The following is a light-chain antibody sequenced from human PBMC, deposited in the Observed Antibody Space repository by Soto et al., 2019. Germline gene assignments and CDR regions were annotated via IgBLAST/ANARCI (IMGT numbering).Light chain of an antibody. J-gene: IGLJ1*01. Sequence: QSALTQPASVSGSPGQSITISCTGTSSDVGGYNYVSWYQQHPGKAPKLLIYDVDNRPSGVSNRFSGSKSGNTASLTISGLQADDEADYYCSSYTRSSTGVFGTGTKLTVL. V-gene: IGLV2-14*01. CDR2: DVD. CDR1: SSDVGGYNY. CDR3: SSYTRSSTGV.